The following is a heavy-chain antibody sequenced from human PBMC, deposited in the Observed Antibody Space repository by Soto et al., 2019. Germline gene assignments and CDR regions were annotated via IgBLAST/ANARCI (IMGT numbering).Heavy chain of an antibody. CDR3: ARAKDYYYYYMDV. CDR1: GFTFSSYS. J-gene: IGHJ6*03. Sequence: EVQLVESGGGLVKPGGSLRLSCAASGFTFSSYSMNWVRQAPGKGLEWVSSISSSSSYIYYADSVKGRFTISRDNAKNSLHLQINNLRAEDKAVDYCARAKDYYYYYMDVWGKGTTVTVSS. CDR2: ISSSSSYI. V-gene: IGHV3-21*01.